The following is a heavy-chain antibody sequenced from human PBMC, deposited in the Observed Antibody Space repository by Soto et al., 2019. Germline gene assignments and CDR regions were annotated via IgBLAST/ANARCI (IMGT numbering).Heavy chain of an antibody. Sequence: KTSETLSLTCTVSGGSISSGDYYWSWIRQPPGKGLEWIGYIYYSGSTYYNPSLKSRVTISVDTSKSQFSLKLSSVTAADTAVYYCARDGMYCSSTSCDDYWGQGTLVTVSS. V-gene: IGHV4-30-4*01. D-gene: IGHD2-2*01. J-gene: IGHJ4*02. CDR3: ARDGMYCSSTSCDDY. CDR2: IYYSGST. CDR1: GGSISSGDYY.